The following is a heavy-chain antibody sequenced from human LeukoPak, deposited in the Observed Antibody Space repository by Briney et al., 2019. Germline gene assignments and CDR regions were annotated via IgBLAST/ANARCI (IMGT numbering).Heavy chain of an antibody. Sequence: PSQTLSLTCAVYGGSFSGYYWSWIRQPPGKGLEWIGEINHSGSTNYNPSLKSRVTISVDTSKNQFSLKLSSVTSADTAVYYCARDAGLGASDYWCQGTRVTVSS. CDR2: INHSGST. CDR3: ARDAGLGASDY. J-gene: IGHJ4*02. V-gene: IGHV4-34*01. D-gene: IGHD3/OR15-3a*01. CDR1: GGSFSGYY.